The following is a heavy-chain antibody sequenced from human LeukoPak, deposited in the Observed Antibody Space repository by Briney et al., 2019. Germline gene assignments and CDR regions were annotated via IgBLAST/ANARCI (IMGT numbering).Heavy chain of an antibody. CDR1: GYTFTGYY. CDR2: IYPYSGDT. D-gene: IGHD6-6*01. Sequence: ASVKVSCKASGYTFTGYYIHWVRQAPGQGLEGMGWIYPYSGDTNYAQNFQGRVTMTRDTSISTAYMELSSLKSDDTAVYYCARDRNSGSSLDIWGQGTMLTVSS. CDR3: ARDRNSGSSLDI. J-gene: IGHJ3*02. V-gene: IGHV1-2*02.